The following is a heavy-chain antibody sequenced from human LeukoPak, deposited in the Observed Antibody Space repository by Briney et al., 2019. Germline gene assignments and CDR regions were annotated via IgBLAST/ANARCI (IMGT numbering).Heavy chain of an antibody. J-gene: IGHJ5*02. V-gene: IGHV4-59*12. CDR3: ARRYYDFWSGHNWFDP. Sequence: PSETLSLTCSVSRYSISSGYYWSWIRQPPGKGLEWIGYIYYSGSTNYNPSLKSRVTISVDTSKNQFSLKLSSVTAADTAVYYCARRYYDFWSGHNWFDPWGQGTLVTVSS. CDR1: RYSISSGYY. CDR2: IYYSGST. D-gene: IGHD3-3*01.